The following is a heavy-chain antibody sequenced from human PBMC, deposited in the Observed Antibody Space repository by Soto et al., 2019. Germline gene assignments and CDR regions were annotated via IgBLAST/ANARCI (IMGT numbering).Heavy chain of an antibody. J-gene: IGHJ6*02. D-gene: IGHD6-6*01. V-gene: IGHV1-2*02. CDR1: GYTFTGNY. Sequence: ASVKVSCKASGYTFTGNYMHWVRQAPGQGLEWMGWINPRNGATKYAQNFQGRVTLTWDTSITTAYMDLSRLRSDDTAVYYCASMAYSSSSRTNYYYYGMDVWGQGTTVTVSS. CDR2: INPRNGAT. CDR3: ASMAYSSSSRTNYYYYGMDV.